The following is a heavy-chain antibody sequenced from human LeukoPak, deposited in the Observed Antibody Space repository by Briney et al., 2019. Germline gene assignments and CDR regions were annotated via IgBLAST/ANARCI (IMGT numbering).Heavy chain of an antibody. CDR2: ISYDGSNK. Sequence: GGSLRLSCAASGFTFSSYGMHWVRQAPGKGLEWVAVISYDGSNKYYADSVKGRFTISRDNSKNTLYLQMNSLRAEDTAVYYCAKSLWFGEDDYFDYWGQGTLVTASS. CDR1: GFTFSSYG. CDR3: AKSLWFGEDDYFDY. V-gene: IGHV3-30*18. J-gene: IGHJ4*02. D-gene: IGHD3-10*01.